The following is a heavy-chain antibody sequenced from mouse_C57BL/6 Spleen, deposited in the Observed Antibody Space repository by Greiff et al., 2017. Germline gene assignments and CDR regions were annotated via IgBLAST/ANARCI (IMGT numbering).Heavy chain of an antibody. D-gene: IGHD2-4*01. Sequence: VQLQESGAELARPGASVKLSCKASGYTFTSYGIRWVKQRTGQGLEWIGEIYPRSGNTYYNEKFKGKATLTADKSSSTAYMELRSLTSEDSAVYFCANYDGPYYAMDYWGQGTSVTVSS. V-gene: IGHV1-81*01. CDR2: IYPRSGNT. CDR3: ANYDGPYYAMDY. CDR1: GYTFTSYG. J-gene: IGHJ4*01.